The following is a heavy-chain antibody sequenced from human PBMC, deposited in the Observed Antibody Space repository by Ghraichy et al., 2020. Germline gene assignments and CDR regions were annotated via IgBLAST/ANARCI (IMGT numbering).Heavy chain of an antibody. V-gene: IGHV3-30*03. CDR1: GFTFSSYG. Sequence: LTCAASGFTFSSYGMHWVRQAPGKGPEWVAVISYDGTNKYYADSMRGRFTISRDNSKNTLYLQMNGLRAEDTAVYYCARDVADYPVDYWGQGTLVTVSS. CDR3: ARDVADYPVDY. J-gene: IGHJ4*02. D-gene: IGHD6-13*01. CDR2: ISYDGTNK.